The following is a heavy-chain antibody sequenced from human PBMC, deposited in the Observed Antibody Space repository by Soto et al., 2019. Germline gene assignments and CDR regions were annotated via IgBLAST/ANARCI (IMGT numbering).Heavy chain of an antibody. CDR1: GFTFSSYD. Sequence: GGSLRLSCAASGFTFSSYDMHWVRQATGKGLEWVSAIGTAGDTYYPGSVKGRFTISRENAKNSLYLQMNSLRAEDTAVYYCARGSVTIFGVVNAFDIWGQGTMVTVSS. CDR2: IGTAGDT. J-gene: IGHJ3*02. D-gene: IGHD3-3*01. CDR3: ARGSVTIFGVVNAFDI. V-gene: IGHV3-13*01.